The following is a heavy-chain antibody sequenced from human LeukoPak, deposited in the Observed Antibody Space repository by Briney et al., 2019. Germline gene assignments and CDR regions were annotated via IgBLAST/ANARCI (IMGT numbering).Heavy chain of an antibody. CDR1: GFTFSSYW. CDR2: INSEGSST. V-gene: IGHV3-74*01. J-gene: IGHJ4*02. D-gene: IGHD2-15*01. Sequence: PGGSLRLSCAASGFTFSSYWMHWVRQVPGKGQVWGSSINSEGSSTNYADSVKGRFTISRDNAKNTLFLQMNSLRAEDRAVYYCARDSRDCRGGSCYPDYWGQGTLVTVSS. CDR3: ARDSRDCRGGSCYPDY.